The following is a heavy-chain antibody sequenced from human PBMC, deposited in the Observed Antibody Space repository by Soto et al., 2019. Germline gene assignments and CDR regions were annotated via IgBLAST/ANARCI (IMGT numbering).Heavy chain of an antibody. CDR2: IYYSGST. V-gene: IGHV4-31*03. Sequence: SETLSLTCTVSGGSISSDSYYWSWIRQHPGKGLEWIGYIYYSGSTYYNPSLKSRVTISVDTSKNQFSLKLSSVTAADTAVYYCARSFEMGSGWYGSFDYWDKGTLVTVSS. CDR1: GGSISSDSYY. CDR3: ARSFEMGSGWYGSFDY. J-gene: IGHJ4*02. D-gene: IGHD6-19*01.